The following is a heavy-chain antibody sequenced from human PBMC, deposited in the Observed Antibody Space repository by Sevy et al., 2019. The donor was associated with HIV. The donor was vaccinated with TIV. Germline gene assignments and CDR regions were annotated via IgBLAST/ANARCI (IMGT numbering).Heavy chain of an antibody. CDR2: IKQDGSEK. V-gene: IGHV3-7*01. CDR1: GFTFSSYW. Sequence: GGSLRLSCAASGFTFSSYWMSWVRQAPGKGLEWVANIKQDGSEKYYMDSVKGRFTISRDNAKNSLYLQMNSLRAEDTAVYYCARSITMVRGVLKNPYYFDYWGQGTLVTVSS. J-gene: IGHJ4*01. D-gene: IGHD3-10*01. CDR3: ARSITMVRGVLKNPYYFDY.